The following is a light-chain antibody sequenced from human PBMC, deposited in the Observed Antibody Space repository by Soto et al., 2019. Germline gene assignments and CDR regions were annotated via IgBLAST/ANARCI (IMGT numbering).Light chain of an antibody. CDR2: DVN. J-gene: IGLJ1*01. V-gene: IGLV2-14*01. CDR1: SNDVGGYDY. Sequence: QSALTQPASVSGSPGQSITISCTGTSNDVGGYDYVSWYQQLPGKAPKLLIYDVNNRPSGVSHRFSGSKSGNTASLTISGLQAEDEADYYCSSYTGSSTFVFGTGTKSPS. CDR3: SSYTGSSTFV.